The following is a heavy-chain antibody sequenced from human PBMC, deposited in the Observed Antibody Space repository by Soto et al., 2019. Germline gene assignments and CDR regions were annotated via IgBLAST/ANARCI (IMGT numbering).Heavy chain of an antibody. D-gene: IGHD6-13*01. J-gene: IGHJ4*02. CDR1: GFSFSTYA. Sequence: GGSLRLSCAASGFSFSTYAMSWVRQAPGKAPEWVSGISDSGGSTWYVDSVKGRFTISRDNSKNTLYLQMNSLRAEDTAVYYFATEWAAVGQHYLDCWGQGTLVTVSS. CDR3: ATEWAAVGQHYLDC. CDR2: ISDSGGST. V-gene: IGHV3-23*01.